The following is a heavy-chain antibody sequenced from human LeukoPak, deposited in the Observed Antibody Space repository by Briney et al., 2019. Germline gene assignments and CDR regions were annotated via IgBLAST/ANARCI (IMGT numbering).Heavy chain of an antibody. J-gene: IGHJ3*02. CDR1: GYTFTSYG. CDR2: ISAYNGNT. CDR3: ASEDEAGDDAFDI. D-gene: IGHD3-16*01. Sequence: GASVKVSCNASGYTFTSYGISWVRQAPGQGLEWMGWISAYNGNTNYAQKLQGRVTMTTDTSTSTAYMELRSLRSDDTAVYYCASEDEAGDDAFDIWGQGTMVTVSS. V-gene: IGHV1-18*01.